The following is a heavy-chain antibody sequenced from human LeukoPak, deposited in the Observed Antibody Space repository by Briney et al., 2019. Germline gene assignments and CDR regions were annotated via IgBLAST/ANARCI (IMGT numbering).Heavy chain of an antibody. CDR2: FSDVT. J-gene: IGHJ4*02. Sequence: PGGSLRLSCAASGLTFSDHAMSWVRQAPGKGLEWVSSFSDVTYYADSVKGRFTISRDNSKNTLYLQMNNLRVEDTAVYYCTKRPAGAKGYFEYWGQGTLVTVSS. CDR1: GLTFSDHA. CDR3: TKRPAGAKGYFEY. V-gene: IGHV3-23*01. D-gene: IGHD4/OR15-4a*01.